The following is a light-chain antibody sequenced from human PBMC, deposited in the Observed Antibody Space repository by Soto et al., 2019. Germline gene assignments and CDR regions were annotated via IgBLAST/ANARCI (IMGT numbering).Light chain of an antibody. Sequence: QLVLTQPPSASGTPGQRVTISCSGSSSNIGSNPVHWYQQVPGTAPKLLIHNNNQRPSGFPARFSGSKSGTSASLAISVLQSEDEADYYCAAWDDSLNGVLFGGGTKVTVL. V-gene: IGLV1-44*01. J-gene: IGLJ2*01. CDR2: NNN. CDR3: AAWDDSLNGVL. CDR1: SSNIGSNP.